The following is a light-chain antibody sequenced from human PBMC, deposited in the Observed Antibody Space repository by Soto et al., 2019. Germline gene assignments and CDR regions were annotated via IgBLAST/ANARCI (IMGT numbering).Light chain of an antibody. CDR3: QQYNAWPT. V-gene: IGKV3-15*01. CDR1: QTVDSN. J-gene: IGKJ1*01. CDR2: GAS. Sequence: EIVLTQSPATLSVSPGERVSLSCRASQTVDSNLAWYQQKPGQAPRLLIYGASTRATGIPDRFSGSESGTEFTLTISSLQSADFAVYYCQQYNAWPTFGQGTKVEIK.